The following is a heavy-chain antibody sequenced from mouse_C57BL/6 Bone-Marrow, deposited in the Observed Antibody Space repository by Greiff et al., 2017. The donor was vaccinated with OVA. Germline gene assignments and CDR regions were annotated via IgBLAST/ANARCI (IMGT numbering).Heavy chain of an antibody. Sequence: VKLMESGPGLVAPSQSLSITCTVSGFSLTSYGVSWVRQPPGKGLAWLGVIGGEGSTHYHSALIPRLSISKDNSKSQVFLKLNSLQTDDTATYYCAKNYGSPYYFDYWGQGTTLTVSS. CDR3: AKNYGSPYYFDY. CDR2: IGGEGST. J-gene: IGHJ2*01. CDR1: GFSLTSYG. D-gene: IGHD1-1*01. V-gene: IGHV2-3*01.